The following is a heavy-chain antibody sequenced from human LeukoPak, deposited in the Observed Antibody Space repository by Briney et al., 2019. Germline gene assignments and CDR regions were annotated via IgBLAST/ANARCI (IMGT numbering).Heavy chain of an antibody. CDR3: ARVDSFYYFDY. CDR2: IYYSGST. V-gene: IGHV4-61*08. D-gene: IGHD3-9*01. J-gene: IGHJ4*02. Sequence: SETLSLTCTVSGGSISSGGYYWSWIRQHPGKGLEWIGYIYYSGSTNYNPSLKSRVTISVDTSKNQFSLKLSSVTAADTAVYYCARVDSFYYFDYWGQGTLVTVSS. CDR1: GGSISSGGYY.